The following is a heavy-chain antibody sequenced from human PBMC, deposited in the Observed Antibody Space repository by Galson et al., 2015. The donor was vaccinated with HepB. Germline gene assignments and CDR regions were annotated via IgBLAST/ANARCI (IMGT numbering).Heavy chain of an antibody. CDR1: GGSISSYY. CDR2: IYYSGST. D-gene: IGHD5-12*01. CDR3: ARVKDSGYANTAPDAFDI. Sequence: ETLSLTCTVSGGSISSYYWSWIRQPPGKGLEWIGYIYYSGSTNYNPSLKSRVTISVDTSKNQFSLKLSSVTAADTAVYYCARVKDSGYANTAPDAFDIWGQGTMVTVSS. J-gene: IGHJ3*02. V-gene: IGHV4-59*01.